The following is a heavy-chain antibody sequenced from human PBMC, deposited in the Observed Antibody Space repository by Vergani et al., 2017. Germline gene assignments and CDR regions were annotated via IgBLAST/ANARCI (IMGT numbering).Heavy chain of an antibody. CDR3: ARTYGRYDWFDY. V-gene: IGHV3-23*01. Sequence: EVQLLESGGDLVQPGGSLRLFCTASGLIFSTYAMSWVRQAPGKGLEWVSGISASGAPTYYADFVKGRVTISRDNSKNTLYLQMNSLRVEDTAVYYCARTYGRYDWFDYWGQRTLVTVSS. D-gene: IGHD1-20*01. J-gene: IGHJ4*01. CDR2: ISASGAPT. CDR1: GLIFSTYA.